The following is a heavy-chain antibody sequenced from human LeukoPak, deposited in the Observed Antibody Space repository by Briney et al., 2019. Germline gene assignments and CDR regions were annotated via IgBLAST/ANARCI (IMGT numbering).Heavy chain of an antibody. CDR3: ARVFRASSWSYYYYYGMDV. D-gene: IGHD6-13*01. CDR1: GYTFTSYG. J-gene: IGHJ6*02. V-gene: IGHV1-18*01. Sequence: GASVKVSCKASGYTFTSYGISWVRQAPGQGLEWMGWISAYNGNTNYAQKLQGRVTMTTDTSTSTAYMELGSLRSDDTAVYYCARVFRASSWSYYYYYGMDVWGQGTTVTVSS. CDR2: ISAYNGNT.